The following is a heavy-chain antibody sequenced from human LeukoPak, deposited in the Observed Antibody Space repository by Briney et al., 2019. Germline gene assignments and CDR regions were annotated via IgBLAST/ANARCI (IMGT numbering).Heavy chain of an antibody. CDR1: GFTFSSYG. CDR2: IWYDGSNM. Sequence: GGSLRLSCAASGFTFSSYGMHWVRQAPGKGLEWVAVIWYDGSNMYYTDSVKGRFTISRDNSKNTLYLQMNSLRAEDTAVHYCARDNRYSYGLPDYWGQGTLVTVSS. V-gene: IGHV3-33*01. D-gene: IGHD5-18*01. J-gene: IGHJ4*02. CDR3: ARDNRYSYGLPDY.